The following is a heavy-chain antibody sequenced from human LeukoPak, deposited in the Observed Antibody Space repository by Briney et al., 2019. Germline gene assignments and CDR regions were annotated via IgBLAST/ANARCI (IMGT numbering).Heavy chain of an antibody. D-gene: IGHD2-2*01. CDR2: INPNSGGT. CDR3: ARDIVPAAPNDY. V-gene: IGHV1-2*02. CDR1: GYTFTGYY. J-gene: IGHJ4*02. Sequence: GASVKVSCKASGYTFTGYYMHWVRQAPGQGLEWMGWINPNSGGTNYAQKFQGRVTMTRDTSTSTAYMELRSLRSDDTAVYYCARDIVPAAPNDYWGQGTLVTVSS.